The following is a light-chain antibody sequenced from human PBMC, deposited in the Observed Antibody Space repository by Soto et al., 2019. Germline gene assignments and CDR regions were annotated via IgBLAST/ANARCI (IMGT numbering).Light chain of an antibody. CDR1: NRDVGSYNL. Sequence: QSALTQPASVSGSPGQSITIACTGTNRDVGSYNLVSWYQQRPGEAPKLIISEVRNRPSGISYRFTGSKSGNTASLTISGLQAEDEADYYCCSYAGSSLYVFGTGTKLTVL. CDR2: EVR. J-gene: IGLJ1*01. CDR3: CSYAGSSLYV. V-gene: IGLV2-23*02.